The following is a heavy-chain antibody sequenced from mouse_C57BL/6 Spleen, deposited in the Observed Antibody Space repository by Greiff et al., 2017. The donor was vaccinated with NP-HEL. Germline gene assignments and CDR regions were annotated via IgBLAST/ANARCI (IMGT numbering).Heavy chain of an antibody. CDR2: INPNNGGT. CDR1: GYTFTDYY. V-gene: IGHV1-26*01. Sequence: VQLQQSGPELVKPGASVKISCKASGYTFTDYYMNWVKQSHGKGLEWIGDINPNNGGTSYNQKFKGKATLTADKSSSTAYMELRSLTSEDSAVYYCGKWHPFYCGGSHGYVEVWGTGTRVTVSS. CDR3: GKWHPFYCGGSHGYVEV. J-gene: IGHJ1*03. D-gene: IGHD1-1*01.